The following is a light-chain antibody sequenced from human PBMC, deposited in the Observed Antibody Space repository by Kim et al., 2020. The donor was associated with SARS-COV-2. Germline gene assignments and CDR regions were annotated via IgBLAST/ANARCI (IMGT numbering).Light chain of an antibody. CDR1: QSVSSSY. CDR3: QQYGSSRT. J-gene: IGKJ1*01. CDR2: GAS. V-gene: IGKV3-20*01. Sequence: EIVLTQSPGTLSLSPGERATLSYRASQSVSSSYLAWYQQKPGQAPRLLIYGASSRATGIPDRFSGSGSGTDFTLTSSRLEPEDFAVHYCQQYGSSRTFGQGTKVDIK.